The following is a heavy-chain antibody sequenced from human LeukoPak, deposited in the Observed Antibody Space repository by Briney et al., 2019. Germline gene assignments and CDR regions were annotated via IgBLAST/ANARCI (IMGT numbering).Heavy chain of an antibody. CDR2: IKQDGSEK. CDR1: GFTFSSYW. D-gene: IGHD3-22*01. V-gene: IGHV3-7*01. Sequence: PGGSLRLSCAASGFTFSSYWMSWVRQAPGKGLEWVANIKQDGSEKYYVDSVKGRFTISRDNAKNSLYLQMNSLRAEDTAVYYCARDDTVGYDSSGYYAGAFDIWGQGTMVTVSS. J-gene: IGHJ3*02. CDR3: ARDDTVGYDSSGYYAGAFDI.